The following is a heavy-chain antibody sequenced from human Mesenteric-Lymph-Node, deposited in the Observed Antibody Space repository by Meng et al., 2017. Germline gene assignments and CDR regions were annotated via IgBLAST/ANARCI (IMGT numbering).Heavy chain of an antibody. CDR3: ARVTMIGYFDY. CDR1: DYLFTSHG. V-gene: IGHV1-18*01. D-gene: IGHD3-22*01. CDR2: ISGHNGNT. J-gene: IGHJ4*01. Sequence: QVQPVQSGAEVKKLWASVKVSCKASDYLFTSHGRSWVRQAPGQGLEWMGWISGHNGNTKYAQQFQGRVTMTTDASTSTAYMELRSLRANDTAVYYCARVTMIGYFDYWGQGTLVTVSS.